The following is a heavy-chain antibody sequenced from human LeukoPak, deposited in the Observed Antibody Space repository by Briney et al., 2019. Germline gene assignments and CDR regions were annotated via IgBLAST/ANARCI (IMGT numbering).Heavy chain of an antibody. CDR1: GGTFSSYA. CDR3: ARDSPYSSGWSYFDY. CDR2: IIPILGIA. V-gene: IGHV1-69*04. Sequence: GASVKVSCKASGGTFSSYAISWVRQAPGQGLEWMGRIIPILGIANYAQKFQGRVTITADKFTSTAYMELSSLRSEDTAVYYCARDSPYSSGWSYFDYWGQGTLVTVSS. J-gene: IGHJ4*02. D-gene: IGHD6-19*01.